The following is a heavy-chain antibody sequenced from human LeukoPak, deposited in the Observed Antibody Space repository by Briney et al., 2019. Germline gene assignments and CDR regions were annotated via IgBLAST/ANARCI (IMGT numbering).Heavy chain of an antibody. CDR1: GGSISSGGYS. Sequence: PSETPSLTCAVSGGSISSGGYSWSWIRQPPGKGLEWIGYIYYSGSTYYNPSLKSRVTISVDTSKNQFSLKLSSVTAADTAVYYCARQRFLEWSHPSYYFDYWGQGTLVTVSS. CDR2: IYYSGST. D-gene: IGHD3-3*01. V-gene: IGHV4-30-4*07. CDR3: ARQRFLEWSHPSYYFDY. J-gene: IGHJ4*02.